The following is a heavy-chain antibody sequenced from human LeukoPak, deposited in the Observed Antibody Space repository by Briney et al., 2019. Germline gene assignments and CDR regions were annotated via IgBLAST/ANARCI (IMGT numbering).Heavy chain of an antibody. CDR2: IYCSGST. J-gene: IGHJ4*02. Sequence: SETLSLTCTVSGGSIRSYYWSWIRQPPGKGLEWIGYIYCSGSTNYNPSLKSRVTISVDTSKNQFSLKLSSVTAADTAVYYCARGIAAAGTSVWGQGTLVTVSS. D-gene: IGHD6-13*01. CDR3: ARGIAAAGTSV. V-gene: IGHV4-59*01. CDR1: GGSIRSYY.